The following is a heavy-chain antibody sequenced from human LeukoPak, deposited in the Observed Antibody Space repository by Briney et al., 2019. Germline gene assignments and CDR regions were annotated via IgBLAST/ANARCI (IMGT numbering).Heavy chain of an antibody. J-gene: IGHJ3*02. Sequence: SETLSLTCTVSGGSISSYYWSWIRQPPGKGLEWIGYIYYSGSTNYNPSLKSRVTISVDTSKNQFSLKLSSVTAADTAVYYCARAHSGWYAFDIWGQGTMVTVSS. CDR2: IYYSGST. CDR3: ARAHSGWYAFDI. CDR1: GGSISSYY. V-gene: IGHV4-59*01. D-gene: IGHD6-19*01.